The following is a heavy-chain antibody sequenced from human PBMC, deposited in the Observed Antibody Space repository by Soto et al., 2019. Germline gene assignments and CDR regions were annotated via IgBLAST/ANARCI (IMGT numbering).Heavy chain of an antibody. Sequence: EVQLVESGGGLVQPGGSLRLSCAVSGFTFNNYEMNWVRQAPGKGLGWVSYISSSGSNIYYADSVKDQFTISRDNAKNSLHLQMNSLRAEDTAVYYCARVGSPYDKSGDYDHWGQGTLVTVSS. V-gene: IGHV3-48*03. D-gene: IGHD3-22*01. CDR1: GFTFNNYE. CDR3: ARVGSPYDKSGDYDH. J-gene: IGHJ4*02. CDR2: ISSSGSNI.